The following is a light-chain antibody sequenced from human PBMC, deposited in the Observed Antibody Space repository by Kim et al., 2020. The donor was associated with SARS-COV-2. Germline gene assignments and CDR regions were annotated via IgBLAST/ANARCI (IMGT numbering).Light chain of an antibody. CDR3: QRADSFPLG. V-gene: IGKV1-12*01. CDR2: AAS. J-gene: IGKJ4*01. Sequence: ASGGDRVTIHCAASQDISSWLAWYQPKPGKAPKLLSSAASSLQSGVPSSFSGSGSGTDFTLTISSLQPEDFASYYCQRADSFPLGFGGGTKVDIK. CDR1: QDISSW.